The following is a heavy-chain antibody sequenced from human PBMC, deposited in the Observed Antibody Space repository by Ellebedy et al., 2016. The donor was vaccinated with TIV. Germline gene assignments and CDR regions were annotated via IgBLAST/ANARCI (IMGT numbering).Heavy chain of an antibody. Sequence: SETLSLTXTVSGGSISSSSYYWGWIRQPPGKGLEWIGSIYYSGSTYYNPSLKSRVTISVDTSKNQFSLKLSSVTAADTAVYYCARGFITMITYWGQGTLVTVSS. CDR3: ARGFITMITY. CDR1: GGSISSSSYY. D-gene: IGHD3-22*01. CDR2: IYYSGST. J-gene: IGHJ4*02. V-gene: IGHV4-39*01.